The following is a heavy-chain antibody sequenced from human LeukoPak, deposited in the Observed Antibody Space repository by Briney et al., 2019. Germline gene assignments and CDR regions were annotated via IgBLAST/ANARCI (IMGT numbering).Heavy chain of an antibody. CDR1: GGSFSGYY. CDR2: INHSGST. D-gene: IGHD3-22*01. V-gene: IGHV4-34*01. J-gene: IGHJ4*02. CDR3: ARGRRRHYDSSGYSTGFDY. Sequence: PSETLSLTCAVYGGSFSGYYWSWIRQPPGKGLEWIGEINHSGSTNYNPSLKSRVTISVDTSKNQFSLKLSSVTAADTAVYYCARGRRRHYDSSGYSTGFDYWGQGTLVTVSS.